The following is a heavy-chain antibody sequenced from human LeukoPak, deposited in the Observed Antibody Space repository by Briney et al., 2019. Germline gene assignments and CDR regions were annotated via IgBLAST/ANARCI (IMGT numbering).Heavy chain of an antibody. J-gene: IGHJ4*02. V-gene: IGHV5-51*01. CDR1: GYSFTSYW. D-gene: IGHD1-26*01. CDR3: ARRRDLYSGSYYPFDY. Sequence: GESLKISCKGSGYSFTSYWIGWVRQMPGKGLKWVGIIYPGGSDARYSPSFQGQVTISADKSISTAYLQWSSLKASDTAMYYCARRRDLYSGSYYPFDYWGQGTLVTVSS. CDR2: IYPGGSDA.